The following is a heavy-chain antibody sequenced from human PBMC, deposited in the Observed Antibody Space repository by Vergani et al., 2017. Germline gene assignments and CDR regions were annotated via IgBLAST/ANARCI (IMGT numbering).Heavy chain of an antibody. J-gene: IGHJ6*03. Sequence: QVQLQQWGAGLLKPSETLSLTCAVYGRSFSGYYWSWIRQPPGKGLEWIGEINHSGSTNYNPSLKSRVTISVDTSKNQFSLKLSSVTAADTAVYYCERWRLDFAGSSTIYYYMDVWGKGTTVTVSS. CDR2: INHSGST. CDR3: ERWRLDFAGSSTIYYYMDV. V-gene: IGHV4-34*01. D-gene: IGHD2-2*01. CDR1: GRSFSGYY.